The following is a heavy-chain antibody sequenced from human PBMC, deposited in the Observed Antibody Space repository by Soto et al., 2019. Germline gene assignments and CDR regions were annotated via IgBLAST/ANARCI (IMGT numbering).Heavy chain of an antibody. J-gene: IGHJ5*02. CDR3: ARRKGTWFDP. V-gene: IGHV4-59*08. CDR1: GGSTTAYY. D-gene: IGHD3-10*01. Sequence: QVQLQESGPGLVRASETLSLTCGVSGGSTTAYYWGWVRQPPGKGLEGIGHASSSGSTSYSPSLKSRVTIPVDASKNEVSLYLSSVTAADTAIYYCARRKGTWFDPWGQGTLVTVSS. CDR2: ASSSGST.